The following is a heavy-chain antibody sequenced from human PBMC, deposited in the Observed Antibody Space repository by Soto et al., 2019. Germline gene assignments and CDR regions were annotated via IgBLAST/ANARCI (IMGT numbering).Heavy chain of an antibody. CDR3: ARDRYYGGADY. CDR2: VYYSGST. V-gene: IGHV4-59*01. CDR1: GGSISSYY. Sequence: SSTLSLTCTFSGGSISSYYWSWIRQPPGKGLEWIGYVYYSGSTTYNPSLKSRVTISVDTSKNQFSLKMSSVTSADTAVYFCARDRYYGGADYWGQGALVTVSS. D-gene: IGHD3-10*01. J-gene: IGHJ4*02.